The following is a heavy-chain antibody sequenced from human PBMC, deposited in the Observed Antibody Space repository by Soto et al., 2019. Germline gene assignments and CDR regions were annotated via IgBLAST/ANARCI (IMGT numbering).Heavy chain of an antibody. CDR3: ARDPHQGSGSEPHWFDP. CDR2: ISAYNGNT. Sequence: ASVKVSCKASGYTFTIYGIIWVRQAPGQGLEWMGWISAYNGNTNYAQKLQGRVTMTTDTSTSTAYMELRSLRSDDTAVYYCARDPHQGSGSEPHWFDPWGQGTLVTVSS. D-gene: IGHD3-22*01. J-gene: IGHJ5*02. CDR1: GYTFTIYG. V-gene: IGHV1-18*01.